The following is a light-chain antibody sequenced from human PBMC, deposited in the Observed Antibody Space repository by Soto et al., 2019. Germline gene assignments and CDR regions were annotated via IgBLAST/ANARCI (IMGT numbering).Light chain of an antibody. V-gene: IGKV1-33*01. Sequence: IHMTHSPYSLSACLLYGFTITFHSSQDIKNYLNWYQQKSGKAPKLLIYDASDLETGVPSRFSGSGSGTDFTFTINSLQPEDIATYYCQQYDNLPLTFGGGTKVDIK. CDR3: QQYDNLPLT. CDR1: QDIKNY. CDR2: DAS. J-gene: IGKJ4*01.